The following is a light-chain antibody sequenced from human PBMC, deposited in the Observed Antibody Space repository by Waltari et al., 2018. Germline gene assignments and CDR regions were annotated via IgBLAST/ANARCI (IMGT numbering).Light chain of an antibody. Sequence: QSALTQPAAVSGSPGQSSTISCTGTGSDVGGYNHVSWYQQHPGKAPKLIIYDVSNRPSGVSNRFSGSKSGNTASLTISGLQAEDEADYYCSSYTSSSSWVFGGGTKLTVL. V-gene: IGLV2-14*01. J-gene: IGLJ3*02. CDR3: SSYTSSSSWV. CDR2: DVS. CDR1: GSDVGGYNH.